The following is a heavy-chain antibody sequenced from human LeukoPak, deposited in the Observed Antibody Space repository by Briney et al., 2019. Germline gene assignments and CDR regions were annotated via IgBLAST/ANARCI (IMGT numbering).Heavy chain of an antibody. D-gene: IGHD6-19*01. V-gene: IGHV3-21*01. CDR2: ISSSTRYI. Sequence: GGSLRLSCAASGFTFSSYSMPWVRQAPGKGLEWVSFISSSTRYIYYADSVKGRFTISRDNAKNSLYLQVNSLRAEDTAVYYCAREPRDLIAVTGTGIDYWGQGTLVTVSS. J-gene: IGHJ4*02. CDR1: GFTFSSYS. CDR3: AREPRDLIAVTGTGIDY.